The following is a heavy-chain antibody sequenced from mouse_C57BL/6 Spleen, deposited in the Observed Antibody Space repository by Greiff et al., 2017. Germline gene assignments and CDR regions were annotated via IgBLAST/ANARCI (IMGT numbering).Heavy chain of an antibody. D-gene: IGHD2-2*01. J-gene: IGHJ4*01. CDR3: ARRNGYDDYAMDY. CDR2: IDPSDSYT. CDR1: GYTFTSYW. V-gene: IGHV1-69*01. Sequence: QVQLKQPGAELVMPGASVKLSCKASGYTFTSYWMHWVKQRPGQGLEWIGEIDPSDSYTNYNQKFKGKSTLTVDKSSSTAYMQLSSLTSEDSAVYYCARRNGYDDYAMDYWGQGTSVTVSS.